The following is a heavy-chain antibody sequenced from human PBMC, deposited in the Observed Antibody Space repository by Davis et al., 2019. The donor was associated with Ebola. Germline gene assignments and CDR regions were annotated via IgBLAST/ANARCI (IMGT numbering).Heavy chain of an antibody. CDR2: INPNSGGT. J-gene: IGHJ3*02. CDR3: ARALGVGRRIDAFDI. D-gene: IGHD7-27*01. Sequence: ASVKVSCKASGYTFTGYYMHWVRQAPGQGLEWMGWINPNSGGTNYAQKFQGWVTMTRDTSISTAYMELSRLRSDDTAVYYCARALGVGRRIDAFDIWGQGTMVTVSS. V-gene: IGHV1-2*04. CDR1: GYTFTGYY.